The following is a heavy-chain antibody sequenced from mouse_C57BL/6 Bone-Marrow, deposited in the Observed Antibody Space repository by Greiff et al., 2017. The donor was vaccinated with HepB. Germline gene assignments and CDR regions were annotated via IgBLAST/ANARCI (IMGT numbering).Heavy chain of an antibody. V-gene: IGHV1-54*01. Sequence: QVQLKQSGAELVRPGTSVKVSCKASGYAFTNYLIEWVKQRPGQGLEWIGVINPGSGGTNYNEKFKGKATLTADKSSSTAYMQLSSLTSEDSAVYFCARLYYGSSYWYFDVWGTGTTVTVSS. CDR2: INPGSGGT. D-gene: IGHD1-1*01. CDR3: ARLYYGSSYWYFDV. J-gene: IGHJ1*03. CDR1: GYAFTNYL.